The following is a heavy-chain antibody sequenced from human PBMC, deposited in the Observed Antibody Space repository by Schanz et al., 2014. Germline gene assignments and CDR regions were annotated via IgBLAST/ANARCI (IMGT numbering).Heavy chain of an antibody. CDR1: GFTFSSYS. D-gene: IGHD1-1*01. Sequence: QVQLVESGGGVVQPGRSLRLSCAASGFTFSSYSMNWVRQAPGKGLEWVSGFDAHDGRAYYADSAKGRFTISRDNSKNTLYLQMNSLRAEDTALYYCARDRRNADLDYWGQGTLVTVSS. J-gene: IGHJ4*02. CDR3: ARDRRNADLDY. V-gene: IGHV3-NL1*01. CDR2: FDAHDGRA.